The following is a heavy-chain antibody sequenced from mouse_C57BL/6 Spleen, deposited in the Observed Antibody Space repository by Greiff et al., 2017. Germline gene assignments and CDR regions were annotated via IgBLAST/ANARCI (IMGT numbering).Heavy chain of an antibody. Sequence: EVKLVESGGGLVKPGGSLQLSCAASGFTFSDYGMYWVRQAPEKGLEWVAYLSSGSSTIYYADTVTGRFPISRDNAKNTLFLQMTDLRSGDTAMYYCASKYGSSVYYAMDYWGQGTSVTVSS. CDR3: ASKYGSSVYYAMDY. D-gene: IGHD1-1*01. J-gene: IGHJ4*01. V-gene: IGHV5-17*01. CDR1: GFTFSDYG. CDR2: LSSGSSTI.